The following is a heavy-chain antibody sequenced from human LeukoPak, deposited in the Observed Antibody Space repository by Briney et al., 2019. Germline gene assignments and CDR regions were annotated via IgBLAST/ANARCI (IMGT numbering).Heavy chain of an antibody. Sequence: GGSLRLSCAASGFTFSSYSMNWVRQAPGKGLEWVAYISRSGSTQHCADSVKGRFTISRDNAKNSLYLQMNSLRAEDTAVYYCATFGGTTARPLAAEFSFDCWGQETLVTVSS. J-gene: IGHJ4*02. CDR1: GFTFSSYS. CDR3: ATFGGTTARPLAAEFSFDC. D-gene: IGHD1/OR15-1a*01. CDR2: ISRSGSTQ. V-gene: IGHV3-48*01.